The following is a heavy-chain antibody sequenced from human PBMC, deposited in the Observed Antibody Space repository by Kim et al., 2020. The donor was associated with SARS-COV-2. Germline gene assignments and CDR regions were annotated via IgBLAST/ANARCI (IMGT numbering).Heavy chain of an antibody. Sequence: YALSVKGRITINPDTYKNQFSLQRNSVTPEDTAVYYCARDRQRAGTGVDYWGQGTLVTVSS. V-gene: IGHV6-1*01. D-gene: IGHD6-19*01. CDR3: ARDRQRAGTGVDY. J-gene: IGHJ4*02.